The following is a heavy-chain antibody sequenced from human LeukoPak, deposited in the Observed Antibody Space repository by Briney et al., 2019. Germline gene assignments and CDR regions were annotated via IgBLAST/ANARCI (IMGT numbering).Heavy chain of an antibody. CDR2: ISWNSGSI. V-gene: IGHV3-9*01. CDR1: GFTFDDYA. Sequence: PGRSLRLSCAASGFTFDDYAMHWVRQAPGKGLEWVSGISWNSGSIGYADSVKGRFTISRDNAKNSLYLQMNSLRAEDTALYYCAKAREAVAGPDYWGQGTLVTVSS. J-gene: IGHJ4*02. CDR3: AKAREAVAGPDY. D-gene: IGHD6-19*01.